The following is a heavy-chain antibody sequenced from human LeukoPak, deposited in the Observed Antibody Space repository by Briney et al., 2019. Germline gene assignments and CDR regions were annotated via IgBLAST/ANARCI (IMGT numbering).Heavy chain of an antibody. CDR2: MNPNSGNT. J-gene: IGHJ4*02. V-gene: IGHV1-8*01. CDR1: GYTFTSYD. Sequence: ASVKVSCKASGYTFTSYDINWVRQATGQGLEWMGWMNPNSGNTGYAQKFQGRVTMTRDTSISTAYMELSRLRSDDTAVYYCARDNPDSPLHYWGQGTLVTVSS. D-gene: IGHD2-15*01. CDR3: ARDNPDSPLHY.